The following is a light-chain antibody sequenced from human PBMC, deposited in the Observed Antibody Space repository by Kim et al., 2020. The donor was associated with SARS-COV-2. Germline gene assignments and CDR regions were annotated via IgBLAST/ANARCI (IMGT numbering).Light chain of an antibody. V-gene: IGKV3-20*01. Sequence: EIVLTQSPGTLSLSPGERATLSCRTSQSVSSSFLAWYQQKPGQAPRLLIYGASTRATGIPDRFSGSGSGTDFTLTISRLEPEDFAVYYCQQCVTSPRTFGQGTKLEI. CDR1: QSVSSSF. CDR3: QQCVTSPRT. CDR2: GAS. J-gene: IGKJ1*01.